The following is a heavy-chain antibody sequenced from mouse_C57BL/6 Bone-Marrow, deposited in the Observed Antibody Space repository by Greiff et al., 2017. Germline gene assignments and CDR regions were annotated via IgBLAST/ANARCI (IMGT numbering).Heavy chain of an antibody. CDR2: ISSGSSTI. CDR3: ARTMPRRRTWFAY. Sequence: EVKLMESGGGLVKPGGSLKLSCAASGFTFSDYGMHWVRQAPEKGLEWVAYISSGSSTIYYADTVKGRFTISRDNAKNTLFLQMTSLRSEDTAMYYCARTMPRRRTWFAYWGQGTLVTVSA. D-gene: IGHD6-1*01. V-gene: IGHV5-17*01. CDR1: GFTFSDYG. J-gene: IGHJ3*01.